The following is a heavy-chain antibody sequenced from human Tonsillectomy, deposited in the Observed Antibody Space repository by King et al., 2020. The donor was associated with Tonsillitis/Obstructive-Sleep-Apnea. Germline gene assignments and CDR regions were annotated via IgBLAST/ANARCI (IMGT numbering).Heavy chain of an antibody. CDR2: IYYSGTT. J-gene: IGHJ6*03. Sequence: QLQESGPGLVKPSETLSLICTVSGGFISSRSYYWGWIRQPPGKGLEWIGSIYYSGTTYYNPSLQSRVTISVDTSRNQFSLRLSSVTDADTAVYYCVGHNSGSNSDHYYYMDVWGKGTTVTVS. D-gene: IGHD1-26*01. CDR1: GGFISSRSYY. CDR3: VGHNSGSNSDHYYYMDV. V-gene: IGHV4-39*01.